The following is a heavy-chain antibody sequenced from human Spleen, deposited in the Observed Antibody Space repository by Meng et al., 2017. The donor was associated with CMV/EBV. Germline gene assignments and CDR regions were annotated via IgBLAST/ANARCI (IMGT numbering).Heavy chain of an antibody. CDR2: IKQDGSEK. CDR3: VYGGYYFDY. J-gene: IGHJ4*02. CDR1: GFTVSSNY. V-gene: IGHV3-7*01. D-gene: IGHD4-17*01. Sequence: GESLKISCTASGFTVSSNYMAWVRQAPGKGLEWVANIKQDGSEKYYVDSVKGRFTISRDNAKNSLYLQMNSLRAEDTAVYYCVYGGYYFDYWGQGTLVTVSS.